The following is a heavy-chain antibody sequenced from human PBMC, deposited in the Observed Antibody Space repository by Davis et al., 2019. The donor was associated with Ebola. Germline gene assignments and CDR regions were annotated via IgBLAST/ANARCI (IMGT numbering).Heavy chain of an antibody. CDR3: ARGPRTKDIVVVVAAPRDYYYYGMDV. Sequence: SETLSLTCTVSGGSIISSSSYWGWIRQPPRKGLEWIGSIYYSGSTYYNPSLKSRVTISVDTSKNQFSLKLSSVTAADTAVYYCARGPRTKDIVVVVAAPRDYYYYGMDVWGKGTTVTVSS. CDR1: GGSIISSSSY. J-gene: IGHJ6*04. CDR2: IYYSGST. D-gene: IGHD2-15*01. V-gene: IGHV4-39*07.